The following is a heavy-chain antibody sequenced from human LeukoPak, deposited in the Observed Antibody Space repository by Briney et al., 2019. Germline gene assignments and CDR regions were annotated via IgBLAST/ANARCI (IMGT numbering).Heavy chain of an antibody. J-gene: IGHJ1*01. CDR1: GFTFSSYA. D-gene: IGHD2-2*01. CDR2: ISGSGGST. Sequence: GSLRLSCAASGFTFSSYAMSWVRQAPGKGLEWVSAISGSGGSTYYADSVKGRFTISRDNSKNTPYLQMNSLRAEDTAVYYCAKGGIVVVPAAQGHFQHWGQGTLVTVSS. V-gene: IGHV3-23*01. CDR3: AKGGIVVVPAAQGHFQH.